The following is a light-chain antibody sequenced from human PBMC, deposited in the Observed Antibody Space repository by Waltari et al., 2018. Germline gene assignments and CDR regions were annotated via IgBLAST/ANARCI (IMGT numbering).Light chain of an antibody. V-gene: IGKV1-5*01. CDR3: QHYQNFSRA. J-gene: IGKJ1*01. Sequence: IQVTQSPSTLSASVGDSVTMTCRASHDILFLLAWYQQKPGGAPKLLIYDASQLESGVPARFSGSESGKDFTLTITSLQPDDVATYYCQHYQNFSRAFGQGTKVEI. CDR1: HDILFL. CDR2: DAS.